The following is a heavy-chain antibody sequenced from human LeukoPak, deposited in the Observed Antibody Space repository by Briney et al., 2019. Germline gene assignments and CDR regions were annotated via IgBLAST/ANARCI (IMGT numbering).Heavy chain of an antibody. CDR2: IYDSGSA. Sequence: SETLSLTCSVSGGSYYWAWIRQPPGKGLEWIGSIYDSGSAYYTPSLRSRVTISVDTSKNQFSLKLSSVTAADTAVYYCARHFNYYYGMDIWGQGTTVTVSS. V-gene: IGHV4-39*01. CDR1: GGSYY. CDR3: ARHFNYYYGMDI. J-gene: IGHJ6*02.